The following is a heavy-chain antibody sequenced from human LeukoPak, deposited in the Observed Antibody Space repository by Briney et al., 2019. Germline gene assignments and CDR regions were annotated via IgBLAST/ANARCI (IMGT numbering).Heavy chain of an antibody. CDR3: ASGAVSYAFDI. D-gene: IGHD4/OR15-4a*01. J-gene: IGHJ3*02. CDR2: ISRSSTTI. CDR1: GFTFSSYS. Sequence: GGSLRLSCAASGFTFSSYSMNWVRQAPGKGLEWLSYISRSSTTIYSADSIKGRFTISRDNAKNSLYLQRNSLRDEDTAVYYCASGAVSYAFDIWGQGTMVTVSS. V-gene: IGHV3-48*02.